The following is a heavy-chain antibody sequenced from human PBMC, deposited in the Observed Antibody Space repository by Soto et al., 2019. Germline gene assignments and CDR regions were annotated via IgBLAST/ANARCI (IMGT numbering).Heavy chain of an antibody. J-gene: IGHJ4*02. CDR1: GGTFRKHV. CDR3: SRDLEFRDGNISHLDY. Sequence: GFSVKVSRKGSGGTFRKHVCNRLRHAPEQGLEWMGGIIPIIGTPNYAQKFQGRVTITADASTNTVYLEVSSLRSQDTAVYYCSRDLEFRDGNISHLDYWGQGTLVTVSS. D-gene: IGHD3-10*01. V-gene: IGHV1-69*13. CDR2: IIPIIGTP.